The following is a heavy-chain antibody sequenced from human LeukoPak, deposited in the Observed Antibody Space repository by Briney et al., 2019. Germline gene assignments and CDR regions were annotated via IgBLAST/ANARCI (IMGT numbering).Heavy chain of an antibody. CDR1: GYSISSGYY. V-gene: IGHV4-38-2*02. CDR2: IYHSGST. Sequence: SETLSLTCTVSGYSISSGYYWGWIRQPPGEGLGWIGSIYHSGSTYYNPSLKSRVTISVDTSKNQFSLKLSSVTAADTAVYYCAREGYSSSWTRGYYYMDVWGKGTTVTISS. D-gene: IGHD6-13*01. J-gene: IGHJ6*03. CDR3: AREGYSSSWTRGYYYMDV.